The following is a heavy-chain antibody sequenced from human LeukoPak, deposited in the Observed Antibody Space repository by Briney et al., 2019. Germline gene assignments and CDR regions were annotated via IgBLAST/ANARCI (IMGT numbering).Heavy chain of an antibody. CDR1: GGSFSGYY. CDR2: INHSGST. CDR3: ARDRKRRDGYNFYYYYYGMDV. Sequence: SETLSLTCAVYGGSFSGYYWSWIRQPPGKGLEWIGEINHSGSTNYNPSLKSRVTISVDTSKNQFSLKLSSVTAADTAVYYCARDRKRRDGYNFYYYYYGMDVWGQGATVTVSS. D-gene: IGHD5-12*01. V-gene: IGHV4-34*01. J-gene: IGHJ6*02.